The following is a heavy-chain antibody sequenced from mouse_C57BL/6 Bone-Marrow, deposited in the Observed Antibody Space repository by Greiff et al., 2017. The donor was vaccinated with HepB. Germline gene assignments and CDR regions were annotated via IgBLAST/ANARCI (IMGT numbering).Heavy chain of an antibody. D-gene: IGHD2-3*01. CDR3: ARRLLQRRNYFDY. V-gene: IGHV3-8*01. CDR2: ISYSGST. J-gene: IGHJ2*01. Sequence: VQLKESGPGLAKPSQTLSLTCSVTGYSITSDYWNWIRQFPGNKLEYMGYISYSGSTYYNPSLKSRISITRDTSKNQYYLQLNSVTTEDTATYYCARRLLQRRNYFDYWGQGTTLTVSS. CDR1: GYSITSDY.